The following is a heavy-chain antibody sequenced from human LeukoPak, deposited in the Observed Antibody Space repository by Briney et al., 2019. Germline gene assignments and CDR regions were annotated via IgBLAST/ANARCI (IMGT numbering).Heavy chain of an antibody. V-gene: IGHV4-59*12. Sequence: SETLSLTCTVSGGSISSYYWSWIRQPPGKGLEWIGSIYYSGSTYYNPSLKSRVTISVDTSKNQFSLKLSSVTAADTAVYYCARGGEVVVVVAAETDAFDIWGQGTMVTVSS. D-gene: IGHD2-15*01. CDR2: IYYSGST. J-gene: IGHJ3*02. CDR3: ARGGEVVVVVAAETDAFDI. CDR1: GGSISSYY.